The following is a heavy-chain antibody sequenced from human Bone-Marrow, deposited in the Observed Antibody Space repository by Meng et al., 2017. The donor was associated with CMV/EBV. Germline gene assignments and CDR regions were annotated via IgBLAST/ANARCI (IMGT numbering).Heavy chain of an antibody. CDR2: ISSSSSTI. CDR1: GFTFSSYS. J-gene: IGHJ4*02. D-gene: IGHD3-22*01. CDR3: ARDAPGTMIVVVTDYFDY. V-gene: IGHV3-48*04. Sequence: GESLKISCAASGFTFSSYSMNWVRQAPGKGLEWVSYISSSSSTIYYADSVKGRFTISRDNAKNSLYLQMNSLRAEDTAVYYCARDAPGTMIVVVTDYFDYWGQGTLVTGSS.